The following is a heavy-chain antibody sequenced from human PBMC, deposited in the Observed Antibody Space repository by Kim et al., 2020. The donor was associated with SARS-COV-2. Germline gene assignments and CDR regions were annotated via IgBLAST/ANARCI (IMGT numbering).Heavy chain of an antibody. J-gene: IGHJ3*02. CDR2: INTNTGNP. D-gene: IGHD6-19*01. CDR1: GYTFTSYA. Sequence: VSVKVSCKASGYTFTSYAMNWVRQAPGQGLEWMGWINTNTGNPTYAQGFTGRFVFSLDTSVSTAYLQISSLKAEDTAVYYCARARSSGWYWDDAFDIWGQGTMVTVSS. CDR3: ARARSSGWYWDDAFDI. V-gene: IGHV7-4-1*02.